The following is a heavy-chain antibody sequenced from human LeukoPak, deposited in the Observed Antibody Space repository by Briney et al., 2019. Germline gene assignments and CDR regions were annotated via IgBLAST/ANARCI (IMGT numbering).Heavy chain of an antibody. CDR2: VYLSGST. CDR3: ARRLFAGSSFDY. V-gene: IGHV4-59*08. CDR1: GGSFSRNY. Sequence: SETLSLTCSVSGGSFSRNYWTWIRQLPGKGLEWIGYVYLSGSTSYNPSLKSRVTMSVDTSKNQFSLKLSSVTAADTAVYYCARRLFAGSSFDYWGQGTLVTVSS. J-gene: IGHJ4*02. D-gene: IGHD3-22*01.